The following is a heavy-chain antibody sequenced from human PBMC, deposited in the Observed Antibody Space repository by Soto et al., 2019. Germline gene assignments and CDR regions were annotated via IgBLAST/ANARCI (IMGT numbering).Heavy chain of an antibody. CDR3: ARGFVTGTTVWFDP. D-gene: IGHD1-7*01. Sequence: ASVKVSCKASGYTFTSYDINWVRQATGQGLEWMGWMNPNSGNTGYAQKFQGRVTMTRNTSISTAYMELRSLRSEDTAVYYCARGFVTGTTVWFDPWGQGTLVTVSS. CDR2: MNPNSGNT. CDR1: GYTFTSYD. V-gene: IGHV1-8*01. J-gene: IGHJ5*02.